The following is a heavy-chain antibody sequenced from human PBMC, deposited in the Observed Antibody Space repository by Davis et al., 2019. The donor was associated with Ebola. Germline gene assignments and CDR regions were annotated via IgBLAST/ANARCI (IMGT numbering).Heavy chain of an antibody. J-gene: IGHJ4*02. V-gene: IGHV1-18*01. CDR2: INPYNGDT. CDR1: GGTFSSYA. D-gene: IGHD3-10*01. CDR3: ARGGTYYRVNFDY. Sequence: ASVKVSCKTSGGTFSSYAMSWVRQAPGQGLEWMGWINPYNGDTQYAQDMEGRVIMTADTSTNTGYLELRSLRSDDTAVYFCARGGTYYRVNFDYWGQGTQVIVSS.